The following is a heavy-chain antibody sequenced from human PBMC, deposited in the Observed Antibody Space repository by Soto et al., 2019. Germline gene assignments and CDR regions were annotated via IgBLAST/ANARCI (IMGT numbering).Heavy chain of an antibody. CDR2: INHSGST. V-gene: IGHV4-34*01. CDR1: GGSFSGYY. J-gene: IGHJ5*02. D-gene: IGHD3-3*01. Sequence: NPSETLSLTCAVYGGSFSGYYWSWIRQPPGKGLEWIGEINHSGSTNYSPSLKSRVTISVDTSISTAYMELSRLRSDDTAVYYCASEVPLYDFWSGYIGGWFDPWGQGTLVTVS. CDR3: ASEVPLYDFWSGYIGGWFDP.